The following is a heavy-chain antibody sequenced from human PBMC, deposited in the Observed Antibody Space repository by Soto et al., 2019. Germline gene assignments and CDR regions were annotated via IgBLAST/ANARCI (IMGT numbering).Heavy chain of an antibody. D-gene: IGHD6-19*01. CDR2: IKSKTDGGTT. CDR1: GFTFSNAW. CDR3: TTVVPKGLVDYYYYYGIDY. J-gene: IGHJ6*02. Sequence: GGSLRLSCAASGFTFSNAWMNWVRQAPGKGLEWVGRIKSKTDGGTTDYTAPVKGRFTISRDDSKNTLYLQMNSLKTEDTAVYYCTTVVPKGLVDYYYYYGIDYWGQRIRVTVSS. V-gene: IGHV3-15*07.